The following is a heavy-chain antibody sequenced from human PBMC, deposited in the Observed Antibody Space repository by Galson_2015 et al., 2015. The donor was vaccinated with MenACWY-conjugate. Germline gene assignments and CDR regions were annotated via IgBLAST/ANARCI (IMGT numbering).Heavy chain of an antibody. V-gene: IGHV3-74*01. CDR2: INSDGSST. CDR3: ARGNTYYYGTGLGY. J-gene: IGHJ4*02. Sequence: SLRLSCAASGFAFSNFWMHWVRHGSGKGLVWVSRINSDGSSTNYADSVTGRFTISRDNAKNTLYLQMDSLRAEDTAIYYCARGNTYYYGTGLGYWGQGSLVTVSS. CDR1: GFAFSNFW. D-gene: IGHD3-10*01.